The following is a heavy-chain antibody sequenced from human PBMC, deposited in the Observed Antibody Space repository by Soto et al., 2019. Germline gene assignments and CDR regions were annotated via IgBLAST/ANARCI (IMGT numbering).Heavy chain of an antibody. J-gene: IGHJ5*02. D-gene: IGHD5-18*01. CDR1: GGSISSGGYY. CDR2: IYYSGST. CDR3: ARALDTAMDLKFDP. V-gene: IGHV4-31*03. Sequence: SETLSLTCTVSGGSISSGGYYWSWILQHPGKGLEWIGYIYYSGSTYYNPSLKSRVTISVDTSKNQFSLKLSSVTAADTAVYYCARALDTAMDLKFDPWGQGTLVTVSS.